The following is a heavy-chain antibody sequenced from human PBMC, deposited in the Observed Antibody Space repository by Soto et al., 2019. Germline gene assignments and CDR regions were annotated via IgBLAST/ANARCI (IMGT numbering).Heavy chain of an antibody. D-gene: IGHD6-13*01. CDR3: ARDLHAGIGAAVDY. CDR1: GFTFSSYS. Sequence: PGGSLRLSCAASGFTFSSYSMNWVRQAPGKGLEWVSSISSSSSYIYYADSVKGRFTISRDNAKNSLYLQMNSLRAEDTAVYYCARDLHAGIGAAVDYWVQGTLLTFSS. V-gene: IGHV3-21*01. CDR2: ISSSSSYI. J-gene: IGHJ4*02.